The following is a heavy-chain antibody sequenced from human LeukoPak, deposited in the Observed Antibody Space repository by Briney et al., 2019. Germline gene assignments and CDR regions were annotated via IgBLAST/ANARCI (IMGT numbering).Heavy chain of an antibody. CDR1: GFTFSSNA. J-gene: IGHJ3*02. V-gene: IGHV3-23*01. D-gene: IGHD2-2*01. CDR2: ISGSGGST. CDR3: ARDRDCSSTSCPDAFDI. Sequence: GGSLRLSCAASGFTFSSNAMSWVRQAPGKGLEWVSAISGSGGSTYYADSVKGRFTISRDNSKTTLYLQMNSLRAEDTAVYYCARDRDCSSTSCPDAFDIWGQGTMVTVSS.